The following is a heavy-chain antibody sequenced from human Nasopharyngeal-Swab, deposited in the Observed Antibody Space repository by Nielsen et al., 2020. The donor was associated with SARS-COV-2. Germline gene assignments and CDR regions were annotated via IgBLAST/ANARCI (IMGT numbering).Heavy chain of an antibody. CDR2: ISYDGSKK. D-gene: IGHD6-19*01. J-gene: IGHJ6*02. Sequence: GGSLRLSCAASGFTCGYYGMHWVRQAPGKGLEWVAVISYDGSKKYYVDSVKGRLTISRDNSKNTLYLQMNSLRAEDTAVYYCARDIGHSSGWYSYYSYGMDVWGQGTTVTVSS. CDR3: ARDIGHSSGWYSYYSYGMDV. V-gene: IGHV3-30*03. CDR1: GFTCGYYG.